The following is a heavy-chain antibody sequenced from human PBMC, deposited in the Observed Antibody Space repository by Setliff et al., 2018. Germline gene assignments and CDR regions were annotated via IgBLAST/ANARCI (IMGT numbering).Heavy chain of an antibody. J-gene: IGHJ4*02. CDR3: ARAHSSTLSVHDY. CDR2: MNPNSGNT. CDR1: GYTFTSYD. D-gene: IGHD2-2*01. Sequence: ASVKVSCKASGYTFTSYDINWVRQATGQGLEWMGWMNPNSGNTGYAQKFQGRVTMTTDTSTRTAYMEVTSLRSDDTAVYYCARAHSSTLSVHDYWGQGTLVTV. V-gene: IGHV1-8*01.